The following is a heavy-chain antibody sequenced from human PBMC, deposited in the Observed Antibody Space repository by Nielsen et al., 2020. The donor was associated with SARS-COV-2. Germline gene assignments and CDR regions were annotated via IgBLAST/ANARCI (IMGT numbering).Heavy chain of an antibody. CDR2: MNPKSGFT. V-gene: IGHV1-8*01. Sequence: ASVQVSCKASGYTFTTYDLNWVRQATAQGLEWMGWMNPKSGFTAYAQRFQGRVTMTRNTSISTAYLELSSLRSEDTAMYYCARSWDVWGQGTTVTVSS. CDR1: GYTFTTYD. CDR3: ARSWDV. J-gene: IGHJ6*02.